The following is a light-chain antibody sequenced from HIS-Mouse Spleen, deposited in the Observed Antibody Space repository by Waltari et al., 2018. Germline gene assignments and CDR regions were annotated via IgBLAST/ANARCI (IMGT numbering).Light chain of an antibody. CDR1: KSGDKY. CDR3: QAWDSSNVV. J-gene: IGLJ2*01. V-gene: IGLV3-1*01. CDR2: QDS. Sequence: SYELTQPPSVSVSPGQTASITCSGDKSGDKYACWYQQKPCQSPVLVIYQDSKRPSGIPERFSGSNSGNTATLTISGTQAMDEADYYCQAWDSSNVVFGGGTKLTVL.